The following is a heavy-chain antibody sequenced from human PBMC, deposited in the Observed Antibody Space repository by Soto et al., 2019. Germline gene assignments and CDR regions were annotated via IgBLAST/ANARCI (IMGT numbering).Heavy chain of an antibody. V-gene: IGHV1-69*12. CDR3: ASGIQLWLRRINNGYSG. CDR1: GGTFSTYA. D-gene: IGHD5-18*01. J-gene: IGHJ4*02. CDR2: IIPMFGTA. Sequence: QVQLVQSGAEVNKPESSVKVSCKAPGGTFSTYAISWDRQAPGQGLEWMGGIIPMFGTANYAQRFQDRVTITADESTNTVYMELSSLRSEDTAVYFCASGIQLWLRRINNGYSGWGQGTLVTVSS.